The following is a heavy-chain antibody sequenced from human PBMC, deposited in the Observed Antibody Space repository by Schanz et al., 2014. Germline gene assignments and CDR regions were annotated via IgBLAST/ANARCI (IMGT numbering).Heavy chain of an antibody. J-gene: IGHJ4*02. D-gene: IGHD3-10*01. CDR1: GGTFNSYT. V-gene: IGHV1-69*02. CDR3: ARRGGHGSGFSRVDD. CDR2: IIPILGIA. Sequence: QVQLVQSGAEVKKPGSSMKVSCKASGGTFNSYTINWVRQAPGQGLEWMGRIIPILGIANYAQKLQGRVTMTTDTSTSTDYMELRGVGSDDTAVYCCARRGGHGSGFSRVDDWGQGTLVTVSS.